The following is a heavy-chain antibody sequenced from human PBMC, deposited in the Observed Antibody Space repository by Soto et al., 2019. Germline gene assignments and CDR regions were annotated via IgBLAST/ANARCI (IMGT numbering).Heavy chain of an antibody. CDR1: GFTFSSYA. V-gene: IGHV3-23*01. CDR2: ISGSGGST. D-gene: IGHD1-7*01. Sequence: PGGSLRLSCAASGFTFSSYAMSWVRQAPGKGLEWVSAISGSGGSTYYADSVKGRFTISRDNSKNTLYLQMNSLRAEDTALYYCVKQKISGTTNGYFDYWGQGTLVTVSS. J-gene: IGHJ4*02. CDR3: VKQKISGTTNGYFDY.